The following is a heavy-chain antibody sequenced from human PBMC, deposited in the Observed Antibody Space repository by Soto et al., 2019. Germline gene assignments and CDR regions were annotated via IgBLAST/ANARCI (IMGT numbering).Heavy chain of an antibody. D-gene: IGHD1-26*01. J-gene: IGHJ5*02. CDR1: GFTFSSYA. V-gene: IGHV3-23*01. CDR2: ISGSGGST. CDR3: AKGYSGSKGSNWFDP. Sequence: EVQLLESGGGLVQPGGSLRLSCAASGFTFSSYAMSWVRQAPGKGLEWVSAISGSGGSTYYADSVKGRFTISRDNSKNTLYLQMNSLRAEDKAVYYCAKGYSGSKGSNWFDPWGQGTLVTVSS.